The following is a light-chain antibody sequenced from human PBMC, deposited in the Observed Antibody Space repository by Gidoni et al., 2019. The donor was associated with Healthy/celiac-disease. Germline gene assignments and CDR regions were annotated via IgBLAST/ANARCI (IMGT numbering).Light chain of an antibody. V-gene: IGKV3-11*01. Sequence: EIVLTQSPATLSLSPGERATLSCRASQSVSSYLAWYQQKPGQAPRLLINDASNRATGIPARFSGSGSGTDFTLTISSLEPEDFAVYYCQQRSNWLSITFXXXTRLEIK. J-gene: IGKJ5*01. CDR2: DAS. CDR1: QSVSSY. CDR3: QQRSNWLSIT.